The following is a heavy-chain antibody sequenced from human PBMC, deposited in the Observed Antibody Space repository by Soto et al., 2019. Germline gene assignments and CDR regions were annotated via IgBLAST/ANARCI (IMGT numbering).Heavy chain of an antibody. CDR3: ARGGSGSGFDY. J-gene: IGHJ4*02. CDR2: ISGNNGST. Sequence: GASVRVSCKASGYTFTTYEMSWVRQAPGQGLEWMGWISGNNGSTNYAQKLQGRVTMTRDTSTSTAYMDLRSLRSDDTAVYYCARGGSGSGFDYWGQGTLVTVSS. CDR1: GYTFTTYE. V-gene: IGHV1-18*04. D-gene: IGHD3-10*01.